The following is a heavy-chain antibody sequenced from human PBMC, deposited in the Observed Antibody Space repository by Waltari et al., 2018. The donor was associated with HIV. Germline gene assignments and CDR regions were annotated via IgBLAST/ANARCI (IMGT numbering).Heavy chain of an antibody. CDR2: IWYDGSQK. Sequence: QVQLVESGGGVAQPGMSLRLSCVAPGFSFRSLAMHLVRQAPGKGLEWVALIWYDGSQKYYADSVKGRFTISRDNSQNTLYLQVDSLRVEDTATYYCSRAGTAAGKSNYYYGTDVWGQGTTVTVSS. D-gene: IGHD6-13*01. V-gene: IGHV3-33*01. CDR3: SRAGTAAGKSNYYYGTDV. J-gene: IGHJ6*02. CDR1: GFSFRSLA.